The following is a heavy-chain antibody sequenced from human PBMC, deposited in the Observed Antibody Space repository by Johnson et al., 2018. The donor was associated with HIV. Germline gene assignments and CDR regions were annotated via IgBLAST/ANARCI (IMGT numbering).Heavy chain of an antibody. CDR2: ISYDGSNK. V-gene: IGHV3-30*04. CDR3: ARPTRDYDDSSGYPPMLLDI. J-gene: IGHJ3*02. Sequence: QVQLVESGGGVVQPGRSLRLSCAASGFTFSTYAMHWVRQAPGKGLEWVAVISYDGSNKYYADSVKGRFPISRDNSKNTLYLQMNSLRAEDTAVYYCARPTRDYDDSSGYPPMLLDIWGQGTMVTVSS. D-gene: IGHD3-22*01. CDR1: GFTFSTYA.